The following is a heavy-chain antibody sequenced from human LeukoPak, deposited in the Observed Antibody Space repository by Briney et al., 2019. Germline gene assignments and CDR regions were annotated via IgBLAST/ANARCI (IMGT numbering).Heavy chain of an antibody. D-gene: IGHD5-12*01. Sequence: PGRSLRLSCAASGFMFDDHAMHWVRQAPGKGLEWVSGISWNSDDIGYADSVKGRFTVSRDNAKNSLYLQMNSLRVEDTALYFCAKDRMVGYSGYDWTFEAMDVWGQGTTVTVSS. V-gene: IGHV3-9*01. CDR1: GFMFDDHA. CDR3: AKDRMVGYSGYDWTFEAMDV. J-gene: IGHJ6*02. CDR2: ISWNSDDI.